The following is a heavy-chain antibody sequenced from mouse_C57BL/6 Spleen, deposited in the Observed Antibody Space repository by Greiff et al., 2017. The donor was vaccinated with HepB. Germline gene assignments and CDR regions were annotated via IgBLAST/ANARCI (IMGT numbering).Heavy chain of an antibody. Sequence: VQLQQPGAELVMPGASVKLSCKASGYTFTSYWMHWVKQRPGQGLEWIGEIDPSDSYTNYNQKFKGKSTLTVDKSSSTAYMQLSSLTSEDSAVYYCARGMSSSEDYWGQGTTLTVSS. V-gene: IGHV1-69*01. D-gene: IGHD1-1*01. CDR1: GYTFTSYW. J-gene: IGHJ2*01. CDR2: IDPSDSYT. CDR3: ARGMSSSEDY.